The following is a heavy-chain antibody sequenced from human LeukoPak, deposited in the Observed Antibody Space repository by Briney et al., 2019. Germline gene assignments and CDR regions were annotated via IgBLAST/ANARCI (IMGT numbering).Heavy chain of an antibody. D-gene: IGHD3-10*01. CDR1: GGSFSGYY. CDR2: INHSGST. CDR3: ARGWGYYGSGRTPHYFDY. J-gene: IGHJ4*02. Sequence: SETLSLTCAVYGGSFSGYYWSWIRQPPGKGLEWIGEINHSGSTNYNPSLKSRVTISVDTSKNQFSLKLSSVTAADTAVYYYARGWGYYGSGRTPHYFDYWGQGTLVTVSS. V-gene: IGHV4-34*01.